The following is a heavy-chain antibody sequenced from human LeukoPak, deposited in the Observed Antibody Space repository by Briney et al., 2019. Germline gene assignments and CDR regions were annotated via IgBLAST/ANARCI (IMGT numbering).Heavy chain of an antibody. CDR2: IYHSGST. V-gene: IGHV4-38-2*02. D-gene: IGHD3/OR15-3a*01. CDR3: AKVNLDWLLYGFLGYFDY. J-gene: IGHJ4*02. CDR1: GYSISSGYY. Sequence: PSETLSLTCTVSGYSISSGYYWGWIRQPPGKGLEWIGSIYHSGSTYYNPSLKSRVTISVDTSKNQFSLKLSSVTAADTAVYYCAKVNLDWLLYGFLGYFDYWGQGTLVTVSS.